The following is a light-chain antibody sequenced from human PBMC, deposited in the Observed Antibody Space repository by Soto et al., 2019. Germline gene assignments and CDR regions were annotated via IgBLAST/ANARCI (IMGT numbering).Light chain of an antibody. CDR3: QQYGGSART. CDR2: GAS. J-gene: IGKJ1*01. CDR1: QSVSSTY. Sequence: EIVLTQSPGTLSLSPGERATLSCRASQSVSSTYLAWYQQKPGQAPRLLIYGASSRATGIPDRFSGSASGTDFTLTISRLEPEDFAVYSCQQYGGSARTFGQGTKVEIK. V-gene: IGKV3-20*01.